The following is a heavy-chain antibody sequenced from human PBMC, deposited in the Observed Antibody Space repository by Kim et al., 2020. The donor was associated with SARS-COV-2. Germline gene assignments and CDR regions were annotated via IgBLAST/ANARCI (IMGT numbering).Heavy chain of an antibody. V-gene: IGHV4-61*01. CDR2: IYYSGST. CDR1: GGSVSSGSYY. D-gene: IGHD2-2*01. Sequence: SETLSLTCTVSGGSVSSGSYYWSWIRQPPGKGLEWIGYIYYSGSTNYNPSLKSRVTISVDTSKNQFSLKLSSVTAADTAVYYCARSIVVVPAAHWGGNNWFDPWGQGTLVTVSS. J-gene: IGHJ5*02. CDR3: ARSIVVVPAAHWGGNNWFDP.